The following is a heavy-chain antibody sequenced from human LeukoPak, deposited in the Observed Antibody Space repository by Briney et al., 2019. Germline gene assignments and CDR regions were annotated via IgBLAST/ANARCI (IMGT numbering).Heavy chain of an antibody. CDR2: IYNSGTT. D-gene: IGHD5-24*01. Sequence: SETLSLTCAVSGGSIRNSSFYWGWIRQPPGKGLERIASIYNSGTTYYNPSLKSRITIFVDTSKNQVSLKLRSVTAADTAVYYCARHAVEGEWLQFYYFNFWGQGSLVTVSS. J-gene: IGHJ4*02. V-gene: IGHV4-39*01. CDR3: ARHAVEGEWLQFYYFNF. CDR1: GGSIRNSSFY.